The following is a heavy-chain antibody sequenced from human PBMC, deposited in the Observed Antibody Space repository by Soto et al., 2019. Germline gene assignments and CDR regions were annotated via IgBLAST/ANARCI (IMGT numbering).Heavy chain of an antibody. CDR3: ARVSKVIVVVPAADNWFDP. CDR2: IYTSGST. D-gene: IGHD2-2*01. CDR1: GGSISSYY. V-gene: IGHV4-4*07. Sequence: LSLTCTVSGGSISSYYCSWIRQPAGKGLEWIGRIYTSGSTNYNPSLKSRVTMSVDTSKNQFSLKLSSVTAADTAVYYCARVSKVIVVVPAADNWFDPWGQGTLVTLS. J-gene: IGHJ5*02.